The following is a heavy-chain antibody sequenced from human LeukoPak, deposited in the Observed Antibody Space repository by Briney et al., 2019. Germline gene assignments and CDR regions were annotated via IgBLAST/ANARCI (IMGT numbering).Heavy chain of an antibody. D-gene: IGHD2-2*01. CDR2: ITSNGGST. V-gene: IGHV3-64D*06. CDR1: GFTFSSYS. Sequence: PGGSLRLSCAVSGFTFSSYSMNWVRQAPGKGVEYVPAITSNGGSTYYADSVKGRFTISRDNSKNTLYLQMSSLRAEDTAVYYCVKGRCSGSSCYGGDYWGQGTLVTVSS. CDR3: VKGRCSGSSCYGGDY. J-gene: IGHJ4*02.